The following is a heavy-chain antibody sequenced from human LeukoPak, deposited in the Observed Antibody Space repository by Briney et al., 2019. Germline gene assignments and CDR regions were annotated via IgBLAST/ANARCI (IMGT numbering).Heavy chain of an antibody. Sequence: GGSLRLSCAASGFTFSSYYMAWFRQAPGKGLEWVANIKQDGSEKYYVDSVKGRFTISRDNAKNSLFLQLNSLRAEDTAVYYCAGGRGWLVEYWGQGTLVTVSS. CDR2: IKQDGSEK. J-gene: IGHJ4*02. D-gene: IGHD6-19*01. V-gene: IGHV3-7*05. CDR1: GFTFSSYY. CDR3: AGGRGWLVEY.